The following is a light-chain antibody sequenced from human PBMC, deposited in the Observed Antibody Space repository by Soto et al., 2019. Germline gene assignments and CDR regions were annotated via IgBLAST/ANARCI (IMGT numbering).Light chain of an antibody. CDR1: SSNIGSHT. J-gene: IGLJ2*01. CDR2: SSN. V-gene: IGLV1-44*01. Sequence: QLVLTQPPSASGTPGQRVTISCSGSSSNIGSHTLNWYHHLPGTAPKLLIYSSNQRPSGVPDRFSGSKSGTSASLAISGLQSEDEGDYYCASWDDSLNGVVFGGGTKVTVL. CDR3: ASWDDSLNGVV.